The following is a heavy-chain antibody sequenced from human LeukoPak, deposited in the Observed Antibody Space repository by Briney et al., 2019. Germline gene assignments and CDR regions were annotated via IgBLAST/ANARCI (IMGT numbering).Heavy chain of an antibody. Sequence: PGGSLRLSCSASGFTFNDYGFHWVRQAPGKGLEWVAVIWYDGSNKYYADSVKGRFTISRDNSKNTLHLQMNSLRAEDTAVYYCARGSDNYGPFDNWGQGTLVTVSS. CDR1: GFTFNDYG. CDR2: IWYDGSNK. V-gene: IGHV3-33*01. J-gene: IGHJ4*02. CDR3: ARGSDNYGPFDN. D-gene: IGHD5-18*01.